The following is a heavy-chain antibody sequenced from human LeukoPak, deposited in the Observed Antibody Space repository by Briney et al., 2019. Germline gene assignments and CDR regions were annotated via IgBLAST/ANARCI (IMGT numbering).Heavy chain of an antibody. V-gene: IGHV4-59*08. J-gene: IGHJ5*02. CDR1: GGSISSYY. CDR3: ARHVVDYGDYRYVFDP. D-gene: IGHD4-17*01. CDR2: IHNSGRT. Sequence: PSETLSLTCTVSGGSISSYYWSWIRQPPGKGLEWVGYIHNSGRTDYNPSLETRVTISLDTSKNKFSLNLSSVTAADTAVYYCARHVVDYGDYRYVFDPWGQGTLVTVSS.